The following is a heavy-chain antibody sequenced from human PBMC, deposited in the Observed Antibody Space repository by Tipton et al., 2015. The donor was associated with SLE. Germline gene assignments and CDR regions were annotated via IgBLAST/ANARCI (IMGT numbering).Heavy chain of an antibody. Sequence: QSGAEVKKPGASVKVSCKASGYTFTSYDINWVRQATGQGLEWIGWMNPNSGNTGYAQKFQGRVTMTRNTSISTAYMELSSLRSEETAVYYCSRGASSSWRFDYWGQGTLVTVSS. D-gene: IGHD6-13*01. CDR3: SRGASSSWRFDY. CDR2: MNPNSGNT. CDR1: GYTFTSYD. V-gene: IGHV1-8*01. J-gene: IGHJ4*02.